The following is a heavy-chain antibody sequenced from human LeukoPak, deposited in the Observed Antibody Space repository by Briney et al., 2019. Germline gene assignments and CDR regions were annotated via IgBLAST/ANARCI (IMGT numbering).Heavy chain of an antibody. J-gene: IGHJ4*02. CDR2: IYYSGST. CDR3: ARAVVPAAIIDY. D-gene: IGHD2-2*02. V-gene: IGHV4-59*01. Sequence: PSETLSLTCTVSGGSISSYYWSWIRQPPGKGLEWIGYIYYSGSTNYNPSLKSRVTISVDTSKNQFSLKLSSVTAADTAVYYRARAVVPAAIIDYWGQGTLVTVPS. CDR1: GGSISSYY.